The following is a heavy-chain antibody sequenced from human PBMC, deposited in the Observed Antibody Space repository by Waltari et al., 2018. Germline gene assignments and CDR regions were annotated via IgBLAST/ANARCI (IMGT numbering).Heavy chain of an antibody. Sequence: QVQLQQWGAGLLKPSETLSLTCAVYGGSFSGYYWSWIRQPPGKGLEWIGEINHSGSTNYNPSRKSRVTISVDTSKNQFSLKLSSVTAADTAVYYCARDVGARPDYYYYGMDVWGQGTTVTVSS. CDR3: ARDVGARPDYYYYGMDV. D-gene: IGHD6-6*01. CDR1: GGSFSGYY. CDR2: INHSGST. J-gene: IGHJ6*02. V-gene: IGHV4-34*01.